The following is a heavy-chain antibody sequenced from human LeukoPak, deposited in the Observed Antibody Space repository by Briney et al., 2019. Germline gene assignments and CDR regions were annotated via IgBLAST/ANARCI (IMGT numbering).Heavy chain of an antibody. V-gene: IGHV4-34*01. Sequence: SETLSLTCAVHGESLNDYYWSWIRQPPGKGLEWIGEINHSGSTNYNPSLKSRVTISVDTSKNQFSLKLSSVTAADTAVYYCARKSRSSGWYNWFDPWGQGTLVTVSS. CDR2: INHSGST. CDR1: GESLNDYY. CDR3: ARKSRSSGWYNWFDP. J-gene: IGHJ5*02. D-gene: IGHD6-19*01.